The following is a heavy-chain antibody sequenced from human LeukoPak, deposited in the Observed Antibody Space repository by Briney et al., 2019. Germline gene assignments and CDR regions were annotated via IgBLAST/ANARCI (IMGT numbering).Heavy chain of an antibody. CDR2: ISSSSSTI. J-gene: IGHJ4*02. V-gene: IGHV3-48*02. Sequence: GGSLRLSCAASGFAFSSYNMNWVRQAPGKGLEWVSYISSSSSTIYYADSVKGRFTISRDNAKNSLYLQMNSLRDEDTAVYYCAREYSSSSGSVSDYWGQGTLVTVSS. CDR3: AREYSSSSGSVSDY. D-gene: IGHD6-6*01. CDR1: GFAFSSYN.